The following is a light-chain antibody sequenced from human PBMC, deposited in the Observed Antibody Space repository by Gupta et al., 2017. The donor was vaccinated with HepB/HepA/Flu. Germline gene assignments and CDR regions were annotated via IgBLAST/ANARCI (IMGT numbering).Light chain of an antibody. V-gene: IGKV4-1*01. CDR2: GAS. CDR1: QGGLYSSNNKNY. CDR3: QQYYSTPLT. J-gene: IGKJ4*01. Sequence: DIVITQSPDSLAVFLGERATLNCKSSQGGLYSSNNKNYLAWYQQKPGQPPKLLIYGASTRESGVPDRFSGSGSGTDFTLTISSLQAEDVAVYYCQQYYSTPLTFGGGTKVEIK.